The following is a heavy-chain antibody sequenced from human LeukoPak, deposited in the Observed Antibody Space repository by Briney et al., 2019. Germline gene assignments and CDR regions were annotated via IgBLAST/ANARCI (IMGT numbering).Heavy chain of an antibody. Sequence: PGGSLRPSCAASGFTFSSYAMNWVRQAPGKGLEWVSGISTSGGSSSYADSVKGRFTISRDNPRNTLSMQMNSLRAEDTARYYCAIMHPYYDGSGYWVQWGQGTLVTVSS. CDR3: AIMHPYYDGSGYWVQ. CDR2: ISTSGGSS. D-gene: IGHD3-22*01. V-gene: IGHV3-23*01. CDR1: GFTFSSYA. J-gene: IGHJ4*02.